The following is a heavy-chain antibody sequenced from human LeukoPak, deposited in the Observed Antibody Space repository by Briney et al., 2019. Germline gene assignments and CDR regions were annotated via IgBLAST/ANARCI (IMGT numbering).Heavy chain of an antibody. D-gene: IGHD6-13*01. CDR1: GGSISSYY. CDR3: ARDLDSYSSTWYPYSSGWYLDY. J-gene: IGHJ4*02. Sequence: KPSETLSLTCTVSGGSISSYYWSWIRQPAGKGLEWIGRIYTSGSTNYNPSLKSRVTMPVDTSKNQFSLKLSSVTAADTAVYYCARDLDSYSSTWYPYSSGWYLDYWGQGTLVTVSS. V-gene: IGHV4-4*07. CDR2: IYTSGST.